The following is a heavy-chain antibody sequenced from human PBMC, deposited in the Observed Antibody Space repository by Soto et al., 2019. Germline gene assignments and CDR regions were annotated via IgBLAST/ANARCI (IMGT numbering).Heavy chain of an antibody. D-gene: IGHD3-3*01. V-gene: IGHV1-18*01. CDR3: ARDFWSGSGSYYYYGMDV. CDR2: ISAYNGNT. J-gene: IGHJ6*02. Sequence: ASLKVSCKASGYTFTSYGISWVRQAPGQGLEWMGWISAYNGNTNYAQKLQGRVTMTTDTSTSTAYMELRSLRSDDTAVYYCARDFWSGSGSYYYYGMDVWGQGTTVTVSS. CDR1: GYTFTSYG.